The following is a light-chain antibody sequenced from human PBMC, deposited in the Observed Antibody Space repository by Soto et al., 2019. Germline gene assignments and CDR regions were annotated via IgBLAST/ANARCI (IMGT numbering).Light chain of an antibody. J-gene: IGKJ1*01. Sequence: EIVLTQSPGTLSLSPGEIATLSCRASQSVSNNYLAWYQQKPGQAPRLLIYGASNRATGIPDRFSGSGSGTEFTLTISSLQSEDFAVYYCQQYNNWPVFGQGAKVDIK. CDR2: GAS. V-gene: IGKV3D-15*01. CDR3: QQYNNWPV. CDR1: QSVSNN.